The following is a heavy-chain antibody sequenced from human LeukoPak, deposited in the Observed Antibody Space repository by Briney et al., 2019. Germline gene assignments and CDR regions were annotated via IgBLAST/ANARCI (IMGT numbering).Heavy chain of an antibody. J-gene: IGHJ4*02. CDR2: ISGSGGST. CDR3: AKDLHWGLDY. CDR1: GFTFSTYG. V-gene: IGHV3-23*01. D-gene: IGHD7-27*01. Sequence: GGSLRLSCAASGFTFSTYGMSWVRQAPGKGLEWVSAISGSGGSTYYADSVKGRFTISRDNSKNTLYLQMNSLRAEDTAVYYCAKDLHWGLDYWGQGTPVTVSS.